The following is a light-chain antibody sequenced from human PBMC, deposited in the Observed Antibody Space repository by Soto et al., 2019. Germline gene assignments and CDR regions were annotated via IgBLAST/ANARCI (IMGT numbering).Light chain of an antibody. CDR2: DVS. V-gene: IGLV2-14*01. Sequence: QSALTQPASVSGSPGQSITISCTGTSSDVGGYNYVSWYQQHPGKAPKFMIYDVSNRPSGVSTRFSGSKSGNTASLPISGLQAEDEADYYCNSYATSHTRQTALGTGNKVTVL. CDR1: SSDVGGYNY. J-gene: IGLJ1*01. CDR3: NSYATSHTRQTA.